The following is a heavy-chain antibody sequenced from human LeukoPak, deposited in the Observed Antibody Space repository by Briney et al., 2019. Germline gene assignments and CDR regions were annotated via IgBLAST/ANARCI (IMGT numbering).Heavy chain of an antibody. CDR1: GGSISSSSYY. J-gene: IGHJ3*02. CDR2: IYYSGST. CDR3: ARQKLGIDAFDI. Sequence: SETLSLTCTVSGGSISSSSYYWGWIRQPPGKGLEWIGIIYYSGSTYYNPSLKSRVTISVDTSKNQFSLKLSSVTAADTAVYYCARQKLGIDAFDIWGQGTMVTVSS. V-gene: IGHV4-39*01. D-gene: IGHD7-27*01.